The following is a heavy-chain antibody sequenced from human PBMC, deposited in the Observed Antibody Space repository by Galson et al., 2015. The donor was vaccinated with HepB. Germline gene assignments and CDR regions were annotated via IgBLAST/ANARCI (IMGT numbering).Heavy chain of an antibody. V-gene: IGHV1-46*01. Sequence: SVKASCKASGYTFSNYYMNWVRQAPGQGLEWMGIINASGGSTSYAQKFQGRVTMTRDTSTSTVYMELSSLRSQDTAVYYCARGGYSGSFPAADWGQGTLVTVSS. D-gene: IGHD1-26*01. CDR1: GYTFSNYY. J-gene: IGHJ4*02. CDR2: INASGGST. CDR3: ARGGYSGSFPAAD.